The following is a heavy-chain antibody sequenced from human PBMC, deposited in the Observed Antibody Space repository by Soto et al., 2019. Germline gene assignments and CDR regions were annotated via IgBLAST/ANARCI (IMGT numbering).Heavy chain of an antibody. Sequence: EVQLVESGGGLVKPGGSLRLSCAASGFTFSSYSMNWVRQAPGKGLEWVSSISSSSSYIYYADSVKGRFTISRDNAKNSLYRQMNSLRAEDTAVYYCARAFLGYSGYGFDYWGQGTLVTVSS. CDR2: ISSSSSYI. V-gene: IGHV3-21*01. CDR3: ARAFLGYSGYGFDY. D-gene: IGHD5-12*01. CDR1: GFTFSSYS. J-gene: IGHJ4*02.